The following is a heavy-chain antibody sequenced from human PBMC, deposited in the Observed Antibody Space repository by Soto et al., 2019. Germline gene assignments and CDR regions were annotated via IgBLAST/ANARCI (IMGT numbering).Heavy chain of an antibody. D-gene: IGHD1-20*01. V-gene: IGHV3-21*01. J-gene: IGHJ4*01. CDR3: GRERAVNNPNKYFDY. Sequence: GSLRLSCASSGFAFYNYNMTWVRQSPGRGLESVSSISGTGIDIHFADSVKGRFIISRDNAKTSVFLQMNSLRPEDTAVYYCGRERAVNNPNKYFDYWGNGTLVHGSS. CDR1: GFAFYNYN. CDR2: ISGTGIDI.